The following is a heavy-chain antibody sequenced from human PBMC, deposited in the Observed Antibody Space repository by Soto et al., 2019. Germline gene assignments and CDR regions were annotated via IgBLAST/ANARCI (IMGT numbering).Heavy chain of an antibody. CDR3: ARNMAYYYGRGSGNGHGV. V-gene: IGHV1-2*02. D-gene: IGHD3-10*02. CDR1: GYTFTAYH. Sequence: QVQLVQSGAEVKEPGDSVRVSCEASGYTFTAYHIHWVRQAPGQGLEWMGWINPKFGDTTYAQDFQGRVSMTRDMSISTVYMEWSRLTSDDTAIYYCARNMAYYYGRGSGNGHGVWGQGTTVTVFS. CDR2: INPKFGDT. J-gene: IGHJ6*02.